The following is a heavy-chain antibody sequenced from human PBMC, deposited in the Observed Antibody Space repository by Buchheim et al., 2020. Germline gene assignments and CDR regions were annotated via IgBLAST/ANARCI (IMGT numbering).Heavy chain of an antibody. D-gene: IGHD1-26*01. V-gene: IGHV3-74*01. CDR1: GFTFSSYW. J-gene: IGHJ4*02. CDR3: GRVTLGATGLDS. CDR2: IKSDGSRT. Sequence: EVQLVESGGGLVQPGGSLRLSCAASGFTFSSYWMYWVRQGPGKGLVWVSRIKSDGSRTSYADSVKGRFTISRDNAKNTLYLQMNSLRAEDTAVYYCGRVTLGATGLDSWGQGT.